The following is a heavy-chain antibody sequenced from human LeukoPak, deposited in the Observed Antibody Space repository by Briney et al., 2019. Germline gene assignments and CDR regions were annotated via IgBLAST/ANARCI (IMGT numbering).Heavy chain of an antibody. CDR2: MNPNSGNT. CDR1: GYTFISYD. V-gene: IGHV1-8*03. J-gene: IGHJ6*03. CDR3: ARGYYYYYYMDV. Sequence: ASVKVPCKTSGYTFISYDINWVRQATGQGLEWMGWMNPNSGNTGYAQKFQGRLTITRNTSISTAYMELSSLRSEDTAVYYCARGYYYYYYMDVWGKGTTVTVSS.